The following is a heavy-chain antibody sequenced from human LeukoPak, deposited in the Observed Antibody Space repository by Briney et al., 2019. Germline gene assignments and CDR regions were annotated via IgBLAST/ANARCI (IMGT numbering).Heavy chain of an antibody. Sequence: PSETLSLTCAVYGGSFSGYYWSWLRQPPGKGLEWIGEINHSGSTNYNPSLKSRVTTSVDTSKNQFSLKLSSVTAADTAVYYCARGVVRMSSSQYYFDYWGQGTLVTVSS. CDR2: INHSGST. CDR3: ARGVVRMSSSQYYFDY. CDR1: GGSFSGYY. V-gene: IGHV4-34*01. J-gene: IGHJ4*02. D-gene: IGHD6-13*01.